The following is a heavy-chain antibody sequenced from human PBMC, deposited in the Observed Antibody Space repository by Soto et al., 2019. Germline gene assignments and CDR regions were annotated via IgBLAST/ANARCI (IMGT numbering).Heavy chain of an antibody. CDR1: GGTCGGYG. CDR3: ARVLVYSSSWYVWGDYYYYGMDV. CDR2: INHSGST. J-gene: IGHJ6*02. D-gene: IGHD6-13*01. Sequence: PSETNRLPRTVDGGTCGGYGGSWIRKTPGKGVGGSGEINHSGSTNPNPSLKSRITISVDTSKNQFSLKLSSVTAADTAVYYCARVLVYSSSWYVWGDYYYYGMDVWGQGTTVTVSS. V-gene: IGHV4-34*01.